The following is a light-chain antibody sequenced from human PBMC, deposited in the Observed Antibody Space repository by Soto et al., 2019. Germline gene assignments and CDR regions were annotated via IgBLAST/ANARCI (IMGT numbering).Light chain of an antibody. CDR1: SFNIGNNY. J-gene: IGLJ3*02. Sequence: QSVLTQPPSVSAAPGQKVTISCSGGSFNIGNNYVSWYQQLTGTAPKLLIYDNNKRPSGIPDRFSGSKSGTSATLDITGLKTGDEADYYCGTWDSSQSAGVFGGVTKVTVL. CDR2: DNN. CDR3: GTWDSSQSAGV. V-gene: IGLV1-51*01.